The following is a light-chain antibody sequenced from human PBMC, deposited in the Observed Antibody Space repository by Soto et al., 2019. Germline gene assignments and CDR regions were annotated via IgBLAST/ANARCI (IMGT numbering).Light chain of an antibody. CDR2: FDSDGSH. V-gene: IGLV4-69*01. CDR1: RGHSSYA. CDR3: QTWGTGIVV. Sequence: QLVLTQSPSASASLGASAKLTCTLSRGHSSYAIAWHQQQPEKGPRYLMKFDSDGSHSKGDGIPDRFSGSSSGAERYLTISSLQSEDEADYYCQTWGTGIVVFGGGTKVTVL. J-gene: IGLJ2*01.